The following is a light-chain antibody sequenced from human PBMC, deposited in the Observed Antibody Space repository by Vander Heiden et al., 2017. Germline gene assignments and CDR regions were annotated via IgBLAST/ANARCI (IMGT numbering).Light chain of an antibody. J-gene: IGKJ1*01. V-gene: IGKV1-5*03. CDR2: NTS. Sequence: IQMTQSPSTLSAFVGDRVTITCRASQNIRSWLAWYQQKPERAPKLLMYNTSIVQSGVPSRFSGSGSETVFTLTISSLQPDDFATEDCQQYDSYYRTFGQGTKVEI. CDR1: QNIRSW. CDR3: QQYDSYYRT.